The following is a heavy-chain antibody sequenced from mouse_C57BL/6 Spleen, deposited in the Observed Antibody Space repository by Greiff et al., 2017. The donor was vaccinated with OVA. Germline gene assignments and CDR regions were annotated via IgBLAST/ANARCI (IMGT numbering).Heavy chain of an antibody. D-gene: IGHD1-1*01. CDR1: GYTFTDYY. CDR3: ARWGYYGSSSGDY. V-gene: IGHV1-26*01. J-gene: IGHJ2*01. Sequence: VQLHQSGPELVKPGASVKISCKASGYTFTDYYMNWVKQSHGKSLEWIGDINPNNGGTSYNQKFKGKATLTVDKSSSTAYMELRSLTSEDSAVYYCARWGYYGSSSGDYWGQGTTLTVSS. CDR2: INPNNGGT.